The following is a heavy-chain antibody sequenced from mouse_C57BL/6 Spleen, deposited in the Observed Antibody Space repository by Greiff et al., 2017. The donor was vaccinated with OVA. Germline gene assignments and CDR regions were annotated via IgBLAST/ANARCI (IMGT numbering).Heavy chain of an antibody. CDR1: GFTFTDYS. Sequence: EVKLLESGGGLVQPGGSLSLSCAASGFTFTDYSMCWVRQPPGKALEWLGFIRNKANGYTTGYSASVKGRFNISSDNSQSILYLQMNALGAEDSATYYCARYRRGLYAMDYWGQGTSVTVSS. J-gene: IGHJ4*01. CDR2: IRNKANGYTT. CDR3: ARYRRGLYAMDY. V-gene: IGHV7-3*01.